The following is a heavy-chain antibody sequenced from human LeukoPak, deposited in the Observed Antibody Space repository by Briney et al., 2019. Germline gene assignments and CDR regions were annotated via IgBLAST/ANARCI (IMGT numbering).Heavy chain of an antibody. J-gene: IGHJ6*02. Sequence: PSETLSLTCTVSGGSISSSNWWSWVRQPPGKGLEWIGEIHHSGSTNYNPSLKSRVTISVDKSKNQFSLKLSSVTAADTAVYYCASRGPRYYYGMDVWGQGTTVTVSS. V-gene: IGHV4-4*02. CDR1: GGSISSSNW. CDR3: ASRGPRYYYGMDV. CDR2: IHHSGST.